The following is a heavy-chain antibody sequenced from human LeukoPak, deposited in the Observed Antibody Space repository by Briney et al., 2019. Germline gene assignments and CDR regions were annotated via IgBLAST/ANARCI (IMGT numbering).Heavy chain of an antibody. CDR3: SRHYGSGTYYYYFDY. Sequence: GRCLSLSCAASGFTFSIYSMSWVRQVPGKGMEWVAKIKKDGSQKYYMDSVKGRFTISTDNAKNSLYLQMNSLRAEDTALYYCSRHYGSGTYYYYFDYWGQANPITVSS. CDR2: IKKDGSQK. CDR1: GFTFSIYS. V-gene: IGHV3-7*01. J-gene: IGHJ4*02. D-gene: IGHD3-10*01.